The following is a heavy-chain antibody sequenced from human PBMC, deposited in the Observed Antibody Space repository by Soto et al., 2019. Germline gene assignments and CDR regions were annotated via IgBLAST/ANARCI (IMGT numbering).Heavy chain of an antibody. CDR3: ARFSPRRRVGVFITGHDAFDI. CDR1: GGTFSSYA. V-gene: IGHV1-69*13. J-gene: IGHJ3*02. CDR2: IIPIFGTA. D-gene: IGHD3-3*01. Sequence: GASVKVSCKASGGTFSSYAISWVRQAPGQGLEWMGGIIPIFGTANYAQKFQGRVTITADESTSTAYMELSSLRSEDTAVYYCARFSPRRRVGVFITGHDAFDIWGQGTMVTVSS.